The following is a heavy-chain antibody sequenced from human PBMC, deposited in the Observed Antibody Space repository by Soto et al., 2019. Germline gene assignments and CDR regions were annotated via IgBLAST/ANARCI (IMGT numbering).Heavy chain of an antibody. J-gene: IGHJ4*02. D-gene: IGHD3-22*01. CDR3: ARYGWLPHLDY. Sequence: GGSLRLSCAASGFTFSSYSMNWVRQAPGKGLEWVSYISSSSSTIYYADSVKGRFTISRDNAKNSLYLQMNSLRAEDTAVYYCARYGWLPHLDYWGQGTLVTVSS. CDR1: GFTFSSYS. CDR2: ISSSSSTI. V-gene: IGHV3-48*01.